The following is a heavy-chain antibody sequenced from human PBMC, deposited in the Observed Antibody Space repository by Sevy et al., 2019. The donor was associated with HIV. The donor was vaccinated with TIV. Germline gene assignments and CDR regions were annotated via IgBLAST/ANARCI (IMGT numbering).Heavy chain of an antibody. CDR3: AKDGKAGLVGATWNDY. CDR1: GFTFSNFG. J-gene: IGHJ4*02. Sequence: GGSLRLSCVASGFTFSNFGMHWVRQAPGKGLEWLAVISYDGTNKYYADSAKGRFTIARDNSRNTLYLQMNVLRVEDTAVYYCAKDGKAGLVGATWNDYWGQGVLVTVSS. D-gene: IGHD1-26*01. CDR2: ISYDGTNK. V-gene: IGHV3-30*18.